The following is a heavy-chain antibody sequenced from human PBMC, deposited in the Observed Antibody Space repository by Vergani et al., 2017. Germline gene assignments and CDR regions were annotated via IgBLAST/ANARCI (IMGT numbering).Heavy chain of an antibody. CDR3: AKGRDVVVVPATFSFDY. Sequence: EVHLLESGGGLVQSGGSLRLSCAASGFTFSNSAVSWVRQAPGRGLAWVSIISGTGRSTYYTDSVKGRFIISRDNSKNTLYLQMNSLRAEDAAVYFCAKGRDVVVVPATFSFDYWGRGTLVTVSS. CDR2: ISGTGRST. J-gene: IGHJ4*02. CDR1: GFTFSNSA. D-gene: IGHD2-2*01. V-gene: IGHV3-23*01.